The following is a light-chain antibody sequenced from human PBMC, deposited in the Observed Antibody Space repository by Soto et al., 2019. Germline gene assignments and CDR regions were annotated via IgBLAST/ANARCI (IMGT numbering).Light chain of an antibody. CDR3: SSYAGSSNV. CDR1: SSDVGGYNY. J-gene: IGLJ1*01. V-gene: IGLV2-8*01. CDR2: EVN. Sequence: QSARTQPPSASGSPGQSFAISCTGTSSDVGGYNYVSWYQQHPGKAPKLMIYEVNKRPSGVPDRFSGSKSGNTASLTVSGLQAEDEADYYCSSYAGSSNVFGIGTKLPVL.